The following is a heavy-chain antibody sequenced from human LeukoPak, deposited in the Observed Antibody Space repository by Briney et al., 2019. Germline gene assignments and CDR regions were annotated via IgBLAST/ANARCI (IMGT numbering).Heavy chain of an antibody. J-gene: IGHJ6*02. CDR1: GDSLTSSPYY. D-gene: IGHD3-10*01. CDR3: ARDRSGYGSGSYNYYYYYGMDV. Sequence: SETLSLTCTVSGDSLTSSPYYWGWIRQPPGKGLEWIGSVYYSGITYYNPSLKSRVTVSLDTSKTQFSLKLSSVTAADTAVYYCARDRSGYGSGSYNYYYYYGMDVWGQGTTVTVSS. V-gene: IGHV4-39*07. CDR2: VYYSGIT.